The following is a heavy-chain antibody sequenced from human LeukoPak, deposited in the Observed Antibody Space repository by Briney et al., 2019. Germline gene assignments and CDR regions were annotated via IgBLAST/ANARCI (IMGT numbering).Heavy chain of an antibody. CDR3: ARGSPGYCSSTSCYRYYYYYMDV. D-gene: IGHD2-2*01. V-gene: IGHV4-34*01. CDR2: INHSGST. Sequence: SETLSLTCAVYGGSFSGYYWSWIRQPPGKGLEWIGEINHSGSTNYNPSLKSRVTISVDTSKNQFSLKLSSVTAADTAVYYCARGSPGYCSSTSCYRYYYYYMDVWGKGTTVTVSS. J-gene: IGHJ6*03. CDR1: GGSFSGYY.